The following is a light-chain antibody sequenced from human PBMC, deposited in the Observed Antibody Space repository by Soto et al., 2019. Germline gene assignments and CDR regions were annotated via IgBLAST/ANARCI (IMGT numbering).Light chain of an antibody. CDR3: AAYTGNWNGPV. CDR1: SSTFANNY. J-gene: IGLJ2*01. Sequence: QSALTQPPSVSGTPGQRVSISCSGDSSTFANNYVHWYQQVPGAAPKLLICRSDQRPSGIPERFSGSKSGTSASLTISGLRPEDEARYYCAAYTGNWNGPVFGGGTKLTVL. V-gene: IGLV1-47*01. CDR2: RSD.